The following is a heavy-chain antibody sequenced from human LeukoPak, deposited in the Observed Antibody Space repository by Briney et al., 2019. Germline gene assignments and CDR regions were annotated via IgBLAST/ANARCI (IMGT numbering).Heavy chain of an antibody. D-gene: IGHD5-12*01. Sequence: RGSLRLSCAASGFTFSSYAMSWVRQAPGKGLEWVSAISGSGGSTYYADSVKGRFTISRDNSKNTLYLQMNSLRAEDTAVYYCAKVEGYSGYVVRHGFSIDYWGQGTLVTVSS. CDR3: AKVEGYSGYVVRHGFSIDY. V-gene: IGHV3-23*01. CDR2: ISGSGGST. CDR1: GFTFSSYA. J-gene: IGHJ4*02.